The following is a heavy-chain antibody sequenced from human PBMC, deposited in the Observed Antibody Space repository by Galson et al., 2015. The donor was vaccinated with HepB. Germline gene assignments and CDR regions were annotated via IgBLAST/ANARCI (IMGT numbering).Heavy chain of an antibody. D-gene: IGHD5-18*01. J-gene: IGHJ3*02. CDR1: GFTFSSYA. Sequence: SLRLSCAASGFTFSSYAMSWARQAPGKGLEWVSAISGSGGSTYYADSVEGRFTISRDNSKNTLYLQMNSLRAEDTAVYYCAKEPDTAMVTGDAFDIWGQGTMVTVSS. CDR2: ISGSGGST. V-gene: IGHV3-23*01. CDR3: AKEPDTAMVTGDAFDI.